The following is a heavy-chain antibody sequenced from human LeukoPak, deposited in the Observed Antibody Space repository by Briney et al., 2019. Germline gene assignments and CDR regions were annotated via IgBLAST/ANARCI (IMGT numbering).Heavy chain of an antibody. V-gene: IGHV1-2*02. J-gene: IGHJ5*02. D-gene: IGHD2-2*01. CDR2: INPNSGGT. Sequence: ASVKVSCKASGYTFTGYYMHWVRQAPGQGLEWMGWINPNSGGTNYAQKFQGRVTMTRDTSISTAYTELSRLISDDTAVYYCARDRVVGRRRNWFDPWGQGTLVTVSS. CDR3: ARDRVVGRRRNWFDP. CDR1: GYTFTGYY.